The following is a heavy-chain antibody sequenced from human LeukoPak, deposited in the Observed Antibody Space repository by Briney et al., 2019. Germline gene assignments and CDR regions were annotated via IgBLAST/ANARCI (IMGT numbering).Heavy chain of an antibody. V-gene: IGHV4-39*07. D-gene: IGHD3-22*01. CDR1: GGSISSSSYY. Sequence: SETLSLTCTVSGGSISSSSYYWGWIRQPPGKGLEWIGSIYYNGSTYYNPSLKSRVTISVDTSKNQFSLKLSSVTAADTAVYYCARAALYDSSGPFDYWGQGTLVTVSS. J-gene: IGHJ4*02. CDR2: IYYNGST. CDR3: ARAALYDSSGPFDY.